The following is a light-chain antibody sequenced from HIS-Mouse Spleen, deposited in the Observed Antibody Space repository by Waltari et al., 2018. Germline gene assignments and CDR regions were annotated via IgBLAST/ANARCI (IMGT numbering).Light chain of an antibody. Sequence: EIVLTQSPGTLSLSPGERAPLSCGASQSVSSSYLAWYQQKPGQAPRLLIYGASSRATGIPDRFSGSGSGTDFTLTISRLEPEDFAVYYCQQYGSSPRTFGQGTKVEIK. CDR1: QSVSSSY. CDR2: GAS. CDR3: QQYGSSPRT. J-gene: IGKJ1*01. V-gene: IGKV3-20*01.